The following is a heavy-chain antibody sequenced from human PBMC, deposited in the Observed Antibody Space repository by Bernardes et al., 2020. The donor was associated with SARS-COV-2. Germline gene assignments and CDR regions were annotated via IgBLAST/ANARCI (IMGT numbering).Heavy chain of an antibody. CDR2: NYLSGQT. V-gene: IGHV4-38-2*02. J-gene: IGHJ4*02. D-gene: IGHD1-20*01. CDR3: ARDNWTPAY. CDR1: GYFISSGFY. Sequence: SETLSLTCAFPGYFISSGFYWGCTRPPLGRTLEWIGSNYLSGQTYYNPSLKSRVTISLDMSKNQLSLNLTSVTAADTAVYYCARDNWTPAYWRQGSLVTVSS.